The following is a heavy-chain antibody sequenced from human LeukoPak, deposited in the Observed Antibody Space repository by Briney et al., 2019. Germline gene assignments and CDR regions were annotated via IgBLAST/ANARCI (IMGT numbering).Heavy chain of an antibody. CDR2: INPSGGST. CDR3: ATSGGVGASFDY. CDR1: RYTFTSYY. J-gene: IGHJ4*02. V-gene: IGHV1-46*01. D-gene: IGHD1-26*01. Sequence: ASVKVSCKASRYTFTSYYMHWVRQAPGQGLEWMGIINPSGGSTSYAQKFQGRVTMTRDTSTSTVYMELSSLRSEDTAVYYCATSGGVGASFDYWGQGTLVTVSS.